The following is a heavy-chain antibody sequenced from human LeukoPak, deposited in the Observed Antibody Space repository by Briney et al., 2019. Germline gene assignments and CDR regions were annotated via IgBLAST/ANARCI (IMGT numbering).Heavy chain of an antibody. CDR1: GYTFTSYD. CDR3: ARGRKQQLARGDY. CDR2: MNPNSGNT. Sequence: ASVKVSCKASGYTFTSYDINWVRQATGQGLEWMGWMNPNSGNTGYAQKFQGRVTMTRNTSISTAYMELSSLRSGDTAVYYCARGRKQQLARGDYWGQGTLVTVSS. D-gene: IGHD6-13*01. J-gene: IGHJ4*02. V-gene: IGHV1-8*01.